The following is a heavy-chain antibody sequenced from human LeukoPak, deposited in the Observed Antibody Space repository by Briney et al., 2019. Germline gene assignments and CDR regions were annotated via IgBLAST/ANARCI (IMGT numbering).Heavy chain of an antibody. CDR3: ARDRSSGLWPPTTYYFDY. J-gene: IGHJ4*02. CDR1: GFTFSSYG. CDR2: IWYDGSNK. Sequence: GGSLRLSCAASGFTFSSYGMHWVRQAPGKGLEWVAVIWYDGSNKYYADSVKGRFTISRDNSKNTLYLQMNSLRAEDTAVYYCARDRSSGLWPPTTYYFDYWGQGTLVTDSS. D-gene: IGHD5-18*01. V-gene: IGHV3-33*01.